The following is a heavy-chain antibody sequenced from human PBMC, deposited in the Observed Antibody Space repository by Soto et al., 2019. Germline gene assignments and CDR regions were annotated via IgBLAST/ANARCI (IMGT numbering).Heavy chain of an antibody. Sequence: PSETLSLTCTVSGGSISSSSYYWGWIRQPPGKGLEWIGSIYYSGSTYYNPSLKSRVTISVDTSKNQFSLKLSSVTAADTAVYYCARRDCGGDCYSALNWFDPWGQGTLVTV. J-gene: IGHJ5*02. V-gene: IGHV4-39*01. CDR1: GGSISSSSYY. D-gene: IGHD2-21*01. CDR2: IYYSGST. CDR3: ARRDCGGDCYSALNWFDP.